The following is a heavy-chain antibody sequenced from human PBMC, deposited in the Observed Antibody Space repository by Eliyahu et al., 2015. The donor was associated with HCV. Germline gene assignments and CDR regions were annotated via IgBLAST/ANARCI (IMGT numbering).Heavy chain of an antibody. Sequence: EVQLVESGGGLVKPGGSLRLSCAASGFTFSSYSMNWLEWVSSISSSSSYIYYADSVKGRFTISRDNAKNSLYLQMNTLRAEDTAVYYCASRSDWNWVWGQGTLVTVSS. D-gene: IGHD5-12*01. CDR1: GFTFSSYS. J-gene: IGHJ4*02. CDR3: ASRSDWNWV. V-gene: IGHV3-21*01. CDR2: ISSSSSYI.